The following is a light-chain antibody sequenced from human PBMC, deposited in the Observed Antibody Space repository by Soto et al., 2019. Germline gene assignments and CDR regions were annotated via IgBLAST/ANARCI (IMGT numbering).Light chain of an antibody. V-gene: IGKV1-9*01. CDR3: QQLNSYPRLT. CDR1: QGISSY. CDR2: AAS. J-gene: IGKJ4*01. Sequence: DIQFTQSPSFLSASVGDRGTITCRASQGISSYLAWYQQKPGKAPKLLIYAASTLQSGVPSRFSGSGSGTEFTLTISSLQPEDFATYYCQQLNSYPRLTFGGGTKVDIK.